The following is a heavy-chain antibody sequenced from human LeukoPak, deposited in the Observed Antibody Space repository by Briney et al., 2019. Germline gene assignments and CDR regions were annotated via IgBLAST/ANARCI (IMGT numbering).Heavy chain of an antibody. CDR3: AKAGKMVRGVIAAFDY. D-gene: IGHD3-10*01. CDR1: GFTFSTSW. CDR2: IKPDASEK. V-gene: IGHV3-7*03. J-gene: IGHJ4*02. Sequence: GGSLRLSCAASGFTFSTSWMSWLRQAPGEGREWVAHIKPDASEKYYVDSAKGRFTISRDNAKNSLDLQMNNRRAEDTAVYYCAKAGKMVRGVIAAFDYWGQGTLVTVSS.